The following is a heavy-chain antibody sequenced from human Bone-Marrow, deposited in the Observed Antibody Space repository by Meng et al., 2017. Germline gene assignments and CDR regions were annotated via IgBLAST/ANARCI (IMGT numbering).Heavy chain of an antibody. V-gene: IGHV3-21*01. J-gene: IGHJ4*02. Sequence: GESLKISCAASGFTFSSYSMNWVRQAPGKGLEWVSSISSSSSYIYYADSVKGRFTISRDNSKNTLYLQMNSLRAEDTAVYYCAREGGSMGYYYDSSGYAPYFDYWGQGTLVTVSS. CDR3: AREGGSMGYYYDSSGYAPYFDY. CDR2: ISSSSSYI. CDR1: GFTFSSYS. D-gene: IGHD3-22*01.